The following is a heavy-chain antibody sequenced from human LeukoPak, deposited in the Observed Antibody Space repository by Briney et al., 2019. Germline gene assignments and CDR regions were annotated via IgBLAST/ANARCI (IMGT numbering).Heavy chain of an antibody. CDR3: AKGSPRAMIVIYVDY. CDR1: GFTFSSYA. CDR2: ISGSGGST. V-gene: IGHV3-23*01. J-gene: IGHJ4*02. Sequence: GGSLRLSCAASGFTFSSYAMSWVRQAPGKGLEWVSAISGSGGSTYYADSVKGWFTISRDNSKNTLYLQMNSLRAEDTAVYYCAKGSPRAMIVIYVDYWGQGTLVTVSS. D-gene: IGHD3-22*01.